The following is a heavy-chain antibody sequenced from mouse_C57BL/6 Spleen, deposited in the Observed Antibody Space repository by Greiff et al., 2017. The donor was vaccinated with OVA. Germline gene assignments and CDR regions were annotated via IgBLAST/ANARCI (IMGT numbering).Heavy chain of an antibody. CDR3: ARGGNFAY. CDR1: GYTFTSYW. CDR2: IYSSDSET. D-gene: IGHD2-1*01. Sequence: QVQLQQPGAELVRPGSSVKLSCKASGYTFTSYWMDWVKQRPGQGLEWIGNIYSSDSETHYNQKFKDKATLTVDKSSSTAYMQLSSLTSEDSAVYYCARGGNFAYWGQGTLVTVSA. J-gene: IGHJ3*01. V-gene: IGHV1-61*01.